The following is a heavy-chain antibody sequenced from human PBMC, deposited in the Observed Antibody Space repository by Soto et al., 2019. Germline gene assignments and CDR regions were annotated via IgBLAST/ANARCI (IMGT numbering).Heavy chain of an antibody. CDR3: ARRVAAAGIFHYYYMDV. D-gene: IGHD6-13*01. J-gene: IGHJ6*03. CDR1: GYSFTSYW. Sequence: PGESLKISCKGSGYSFTSYWIGWVRQMPGKGLEWMGIIYPGDSDTRYSPSFQGQVTISADKSISTAYLQWSSLKASDTAMYYCARRVAAAGIFHYYYMDVWGKGTTVTVSS. CDR2: IYPGDSDT. V-gene: IGHV5-51*01.